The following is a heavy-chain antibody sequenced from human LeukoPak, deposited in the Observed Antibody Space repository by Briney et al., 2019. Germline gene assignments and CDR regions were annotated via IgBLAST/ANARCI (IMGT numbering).Heavy chain of an antibody. Sequence: SLRLSCAASGFSFDDYAMHWVRQAPGKGLEWVSGISWNSGSIGYADSVKGRFTTSRDNAKNSLYLQMNSLRAEDTAVYNCAKEDGYNYRDYFDYWGQGTLVTVSS. CDR3: AKEDGYNYRDYFDY. CDR1: GFSFDDYA. D-gene: IGHD5-12*01. CDR2: ISWNSGSI. V-gene: IGHV3-9*01. J-gene: IGHJ4*02.